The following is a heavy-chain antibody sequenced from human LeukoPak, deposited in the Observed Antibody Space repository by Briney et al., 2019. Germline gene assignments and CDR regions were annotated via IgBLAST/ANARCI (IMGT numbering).Heavy chain of an antibody. V-gene: IGHV3-23*01. CDR2: ISGSGGST. J-gene: IGHJ4*02. Sequence: GGSLRLSCAASGFTFSSYAMSWVRQAPGKGLEWVSAISGSGGSTYYADSVKGRFTISRDNSKNTLYLQMNSLRAEDTAVYYCAKEASVAYYDYVWGSYRYRGPDYWGQGTLVTVSS. CDR3: AKEASVAYYDYVWGSYRYRGPDY. D-gene: IGHD3-16*02. CDR1: GFTFSSYA.